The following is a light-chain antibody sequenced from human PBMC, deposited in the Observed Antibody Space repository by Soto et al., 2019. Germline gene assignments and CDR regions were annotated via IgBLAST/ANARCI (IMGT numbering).Light chain of an antibody. J-gene: IGKJ2*01. V-gene: IGKV1-33*01. CDR2: DAS. CDR3: QQYDNLPPYS. Sequence: DIQMTQSPSSLSASVGDRVILTCRASQSVSSYLNWYQQKPGKAPKLLIYDASSLETGVPSRFSGSGSGTEFSLTISSLRPEDFATYYCQQYDNLPPYSFGQGTKLEI. CDR1: QSVSSY.